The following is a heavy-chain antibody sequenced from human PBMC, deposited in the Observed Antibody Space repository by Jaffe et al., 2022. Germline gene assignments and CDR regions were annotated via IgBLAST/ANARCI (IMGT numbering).Heavy chain of an antibody. CDR3: AREAYSSSWKSPYYYYMDV. CDR1: GGSFSGYY. V-gene: IGHV4-34*01. J-gene: IGHJ6*03. Sequence: QVQLQQWGAGLLKPSETLSLTCAVYGGSFSGYYWSWIRQPPGKGLEWIGEINHSGSTNYNPSLKSRVTISVDTSKNQFSLKLSSVTAADTAVYYCAREAYSSSWKSPYYYYMDVWGKGTTVTVSS. D-gene: IGHD6-13*01. CDR2: INHSGST.